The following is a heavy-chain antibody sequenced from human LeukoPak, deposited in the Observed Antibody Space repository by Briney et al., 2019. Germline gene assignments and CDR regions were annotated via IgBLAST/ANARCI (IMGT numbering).Heavy chain of an antibody. J-gene: IGHJ5*02. CDR1: GYTFTGYY. CDR3: ARDLTPSTGYCSGVSCYSAWFDP. D-gene: IGHD2-15*01. Sequence: ASVKVSCKASGYTFTGYYMHWVRQAPGQGLEWMGWINPNSGGTNYAQKFQGRVTMTRDTSISTAYMELSRLRSDDTAVYYCARDLTPSTGYCSGVSCYSAWFDPWGQGTLVTVSS. CDR2: INPNSGGT. V-gene: IGHV1-2*02.